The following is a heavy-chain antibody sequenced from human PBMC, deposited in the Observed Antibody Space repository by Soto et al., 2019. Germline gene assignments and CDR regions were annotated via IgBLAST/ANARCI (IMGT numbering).Heavy chain of an antibody. J-gene: IGHJ5*02. CDR1: GGTFSSYA. CDR3: ARDRGPSSGYYPYCFDP. V-gene: IGHV1-69*12. D-gene: IGHD3-22*01. Sequence: QVQLVQSGAEVKKPGSSVKVSCKASGGTFSSYAITWVRQAPGQGLEWMGGIIPIFGTANYAQKFQARVTITADESTSTADMELSSLRSEDTAVYYCARDRGPSSGYYPYCFDPWGQGTLVTVSS. CDR2: IIPIFGTA.